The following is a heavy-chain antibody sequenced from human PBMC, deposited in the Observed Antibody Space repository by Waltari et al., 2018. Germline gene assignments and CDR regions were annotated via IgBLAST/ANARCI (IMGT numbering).Heavy chain of an antibody. J-gene: IGHJ4*02. CDR3: ARVGPYAGSGYYYGPWEY. D-gene: IGHD3-22*01. CDR2: IYHDGKT. V-gene: IGHV4-38-2*01. CDR1: GYSISSGVY. Sequence: QVQLHESGPGLVKPSETLSLTCDVSGYSISSGVYWGWIRQPPGKGLEWIGSIYHDGKTHFSPSLQSRVTISVDTSKNQFSLKLKSVTAADTAVYYCARVGPYAGSGYYYGPWEYWGQGTLVAVSS.